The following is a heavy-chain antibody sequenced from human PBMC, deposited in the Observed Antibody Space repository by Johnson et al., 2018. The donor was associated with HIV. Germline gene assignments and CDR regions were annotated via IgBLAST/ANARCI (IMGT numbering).Heavy chain of an antibody. CDR3: ARASNYEYDAFDI. J-gene: IGHJ3*02. D-gene: IGHD1-7*01. CDR2: ISFSGGTI. Sequence: QVQLVESGGGLVKPGGSLRLSCAASGFTFSDSYMSWIRQAPGKGLEWVSYISFSGGTIYYADSVRGRFTISRDNTKNSLSLQMSSLRAGDTAVYYCARASNYEYDAFDIWGQGTMVTVSS. CDR1: GFTFSDSY. V-gene: IGHV3-11*04.